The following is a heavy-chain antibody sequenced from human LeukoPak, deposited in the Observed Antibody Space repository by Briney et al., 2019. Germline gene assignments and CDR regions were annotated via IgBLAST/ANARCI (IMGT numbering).Heavy chain of an antibody. J-gene: IGHJ4*02. D-gene: IGHD3-9*01. CDR1: GFTFTNNF. Sequence: GGSLRLSCAASGFTFTNNFMSWVRQAPGKGLEWVSAISGSGGSTYYADSVKGRFTISRDNSKNTLYLQMNSLRAEDTAVYYCAKDRLGYYDILTGYYDPELFDYWGQGTLVTVSS. CDR3: AKDRLGYYDILTGYYDPELFDY. CDR2: ISGSGGST. V-gene: IGHV3-23*01.